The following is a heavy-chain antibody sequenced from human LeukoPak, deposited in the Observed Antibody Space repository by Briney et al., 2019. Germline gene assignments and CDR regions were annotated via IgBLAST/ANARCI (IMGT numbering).Heavy chain of an antibody. CDR1: GFTFSSYA. D-gene: IGHD5-18*01. J-gene: IGHJ4*02. V-gene: IGHV3-23*01. CDR3: AKDPGGYSYGPQLDY. CDR2: ISGSGGST. Sequence: GGSLTLSCAASGFTFSSYAMSWVRQAPGKGLEWVSAISGSGGSTYYADSVKGRFTISRDNSKNTLYLQMNSLRAEDTAVYYCAKDPGGYSYGPQLDYWGQGTLATVSS.